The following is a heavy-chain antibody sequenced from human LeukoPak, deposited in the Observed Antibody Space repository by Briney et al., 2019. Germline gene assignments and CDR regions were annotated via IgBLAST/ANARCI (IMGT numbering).Heavy chain of an antibody. CDR1: GFIFGSYD. D-gene: IGHD3-22*01. CDR3: ARDGPPDYYDSSGYGGDAFDI. J-gene: IGHJ3*02. V-gene: IGHV3-23*01. CDR2: ISGSGGVT. Sequence: GGSLRLSCAASGFIFGSYDMDWLRQTPGKGLEWVSGISGSGGVTNYADSVKGRFTISRDNSKNTLYLQMNSLRAEDTAVYYCARDGPPDYYDSSGYGGDAFDIWGQGTMVTVSS.